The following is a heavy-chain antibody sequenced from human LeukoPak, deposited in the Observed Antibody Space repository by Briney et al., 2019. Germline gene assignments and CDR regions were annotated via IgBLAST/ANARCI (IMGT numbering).Heavy chain of an antibody. Sequence: GGSLRLSCAASGFTFSSYGMHWVRQAPGKGLEWVAVISYDGSNKYYADSVKGRFTISRDNSKNTLYLQMNSLRAEDTAVYYCARETGELRLRNDYWGQGTLVTVSS. CDR1: GFTFSSYG. D-gene: IGHD1-7*01. V-gene: IGHV3-30*19. CDR2: ISYDGSNK. J-gene: IGHJ4*02. CDR3: ARETGELRLRNDY.